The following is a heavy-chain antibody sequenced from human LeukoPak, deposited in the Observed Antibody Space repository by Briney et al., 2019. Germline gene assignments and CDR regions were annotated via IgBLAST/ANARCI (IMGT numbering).Heavy chain of an antibody. Sequence: AASVTVSCKASGYTFTGYYMHWVRQAPGQGLEWMGWINPNSGGTNYAQKFQGRVTMTRDTSISTAYMELSRLRSDDTAVYYCARGGGIAAAGITYYFDYWGQGTLVTVSS. CDR3: ARGGGIAAAGITYYFDY. CDR2: INPNSGGT. D-gene: IGHD6-13*01. CDR1: GYTFTGYY. J-gene: IGHJ4*02. V-gene: IGHV1-2*02.